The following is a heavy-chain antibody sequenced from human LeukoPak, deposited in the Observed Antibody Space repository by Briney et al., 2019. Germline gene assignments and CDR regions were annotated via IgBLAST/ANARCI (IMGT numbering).Heavy chain of an antibody. CDR1: GFTFSSYS. J-gene: IGHJ4*02. V-gene: IGHV3-21*01. CDR3: AKTPTAMVPTDLDY. CDR2: ISSSSSDI. D-gene: IGHD5-18*01. Sequence: GGSLRLSCAASGFTFSSYSMSWVRQAPGKGLEWVASISSSSSDIYYVGSVRGRFTISRDNAKNSLYLQMNSLRAEDTAVYYCAKTPTAMVPTDLDYWGQGTLVTVSS.